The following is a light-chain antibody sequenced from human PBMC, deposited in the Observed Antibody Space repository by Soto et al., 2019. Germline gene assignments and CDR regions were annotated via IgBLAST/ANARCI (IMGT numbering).Light chain of an antibody. V-gene: IGKV1-5*01. CDR1: ERISKW. CDR2: DAS. Sequence: DIQMTQSPSSLSASVGDSVTITCRASERISKWVAWYQQRPGKAPNLLIKDASDLESGVPSRFSGSGFGTDFTLTIAGLHPEDLATYFCQQYKTYSGTFGQGTRVEIK. J-gene: IGKJ1*01. CDR3: QQYKTYSGT.